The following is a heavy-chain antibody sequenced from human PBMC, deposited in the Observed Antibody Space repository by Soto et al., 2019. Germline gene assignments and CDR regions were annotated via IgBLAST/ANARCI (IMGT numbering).Heavy chain of an antibody. V-gene: IGHV3-9*01. CDR1: GLTFDDYA. CDR2: ISWNSGSI. Sequence: EVQLVESGGGLVQPGRSLRLSCAASGLTFDDYAMHWVRQAPGKGLEWVSGISWNSGSIGYADSVKGRFTISRDNAKNSLYRQMNSLRAEDTALYYCAKDQTTVTTSYSNGMDVWGQGTTVTVSS. D-gene: IGHD4-17*01. CDR3: AKDQTTVTTSYSNGMDV. J-gene: IGHJ6*02.